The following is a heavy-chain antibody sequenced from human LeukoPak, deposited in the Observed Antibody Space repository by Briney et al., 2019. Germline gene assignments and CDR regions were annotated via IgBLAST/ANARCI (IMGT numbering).Heavy chain of an antibody. CDR2: ISAYSGHT. Sequence: ASVKVSCKASGYTFTSYGITWVRQAPGQGLEWMGWISAYSGHTNYAQKLQGRVTMTTDTSTSTAYMELRSLRSDDTAVYYCAKAPLVVAATSYYFDYWGQGTLVTVSS. D-gene: IGHD2-15*01. CDR1: GYTFTSYG. V-gene: IGHV1-18*01. CDR3: AKAPLVVAATSYYFDY. J-gene: IGHJ4*02.